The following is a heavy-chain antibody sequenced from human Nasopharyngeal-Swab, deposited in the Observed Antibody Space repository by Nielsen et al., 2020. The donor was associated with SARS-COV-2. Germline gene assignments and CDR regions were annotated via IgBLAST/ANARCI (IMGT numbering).Heavy chain of an antibody. D-gene: IGHD1-26*01. CDR1: GGSFSGYY. CDR3: ARMIVGAPRWFDP. J-gene: IGHJ5*02. Sequence: SETLSLTCAVYGGSFSGYYWSWIRQPPGKGLEWIGEINHSGSTNYNPSLKSRVTISVDTPKNQFSLKLSSVTAADTAVYYCARMIVGAPRWFDPWGQGTLVTVSS. V-gene: IGHV4-34*01. CDR2: INHSGST.